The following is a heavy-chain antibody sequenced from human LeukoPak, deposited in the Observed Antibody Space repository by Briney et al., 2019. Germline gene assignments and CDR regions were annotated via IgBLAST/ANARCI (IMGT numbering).Heavy chain of an antibody. CDR1: GFTFSSYA. CDR2: ISYDGSNK. D-gene: IGHD4-17*01. V-gene: IGHV3-30-3*01. CDR3: ARATTVTTRVPGRGAYYFDY. J-gene: IGHJ4*02. Sequence: QPGGSLRLSCAASGFTFSSYAMHWVRQAPGKGLEWVAVISYDGSNKYYADSVKGRFPISRDNSKNTLYLQMNSLRAEDTAVYYCARATTVTTRVPGRGAYYFDYWGQGTLVTVSS.